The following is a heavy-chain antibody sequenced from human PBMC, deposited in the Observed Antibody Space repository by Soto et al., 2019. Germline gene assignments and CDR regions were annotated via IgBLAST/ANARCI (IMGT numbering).Heavy chain of an antibody. V-gene: IGHV4-38-2*02. CDR3: ARDLNYYDSSGYHWDAPFDY. CDR1: GYSISSGYN. D-gene: IGHD3-22*01. CDR2: ISHSGST. Sequence: PSETLSLTCAVSGYSISSGYNWGWIRPPPGKGLEWMGSISHSGSTYYNPSLKSRVTISVDTSKNQFSLKVTSVTAADTAVYYCARDLNYYDSSGYHWDAPFDYWGQGTLVTVSS. J-gene: IGHJ4*02.